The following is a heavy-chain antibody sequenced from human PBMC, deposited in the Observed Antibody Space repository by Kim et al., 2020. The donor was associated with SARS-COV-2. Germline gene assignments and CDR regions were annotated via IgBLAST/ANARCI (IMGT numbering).Heavy chain of an antibody. D-gene: IGHD3-3*01. CDR1: GGSISSYY. Sequence: SETLSLTCTVSGGSISSYYWSWIRQPAGKGLEWIGRIYTSGSTNYNPSLKSRVTMSVDTSKNQFSLKLSSVTAADTAVYYCARGFRSGYYPYYYYYMDVWGKGTTVTVSS. CDR2: IYTSGST. V-gene: IGHV4-4*07. CDR3: ARGFRSGYYPYYYYYMDV. J-gene: IGHJ6*03.